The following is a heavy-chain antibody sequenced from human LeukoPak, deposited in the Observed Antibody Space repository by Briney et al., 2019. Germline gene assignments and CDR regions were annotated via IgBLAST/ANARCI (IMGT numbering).Heavy chain of an antibody. Sequence: GGSLRLSCAASRFTFSSYAMHWVRQAPGKGLEWVAVISYDGSNKYYADSVKGRFTISRDNSKNTLYLQMNSLRAEDTAVYYCARDSALDYDSSGYHYGHWFDPWGQGTLVTVSS. V-gene: IGHV3-30-3*01. D-gene: IGHD3-22*01. CDR1: RFTFSSYA. J-gene: IGHJ5*02. CDR2: ISYDGSNK. CDR3: ARDSALDYDSSGYHYGHWFDP.